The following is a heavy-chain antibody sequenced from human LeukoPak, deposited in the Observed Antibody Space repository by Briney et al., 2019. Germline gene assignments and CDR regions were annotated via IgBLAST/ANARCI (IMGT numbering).Heavy chain of an antibody. CDR2: IYYSGST. J-gene: IGHJ4*02. D-gene: IGHD3-22*01. V-gene: IGHV4-39*07. Sequence: SSETLSLTCTVSGGPISSSSYYWGWIRQPPVKGLEWIGSIYYSGSTYYNPSLKSRVTISVDTSKNQFSLKLRSVTAADTAVYYCARGPGGYYDSSVLFDYWGQGTLVTVSS. CDR3: ARGPGGYYDSSVLFDY. CDR1: GGPISSSSYY.